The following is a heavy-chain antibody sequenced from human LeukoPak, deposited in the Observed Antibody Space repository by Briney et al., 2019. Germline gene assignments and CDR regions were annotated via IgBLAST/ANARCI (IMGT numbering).Heavy chain of an antibody. CDR3: ARDSSSWYYYYYMDV. V-gene: IGHV3-7*01. J-gene: IGHJ6*03. CDR1: GFTFSSYW. Sequence: GGSLRLSCAASGFTFSSYWMSWVRQAPGKGLEWVANIKQDGSEKYYADSVKGRFTISRDNSKNTLYLQMNGLRAEDTAVYYCARDSSSWYYYYYMDVWGKGTTVTVSS. CDR2: IKQDGSEK. D-gene: IGHD6-13*01.